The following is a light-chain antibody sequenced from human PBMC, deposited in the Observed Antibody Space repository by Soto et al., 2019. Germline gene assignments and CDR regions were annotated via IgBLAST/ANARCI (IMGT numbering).Light chain of an antibody. CDR2: DVS. CDR3: CSYAGSYKGYV. Sequence: QSVLTQPRSVSGSPGQSVTISCTGTSSDVGGYHYVSWYQQHPGKAPKLMIYDVSKRPSGVPDRFSGSKSGNTASLTISGLQAEDEADYYCCSYAGSYKGYVFGTGTKLTV. V-gene: IGLV2-11*01. CDR1: SSDVGGYHY. J-gene: IGLJ1*01.